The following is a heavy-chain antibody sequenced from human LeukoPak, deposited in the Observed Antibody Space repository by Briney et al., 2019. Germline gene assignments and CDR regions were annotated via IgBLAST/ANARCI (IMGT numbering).Heavy chain of an antibody. D-gene: IGHD1-26*01. V-gene: IGHV1-24*01. J-gene: IGHJ4*02. CDR1: GYTLTELS. Sequence: ASVKVSCKVSGYTLTELSMHWVRQAPGKGLEWMGGFDPEDGETIYAQKFQGRVTMTEDTSTDTAYMELSSLRSEDTAVYYCARLGKWELLNPVEFDYWGQGTLVTVSS. CDR2: FDPEDGET. CDR3: ARLGKWELLNPVEFDY.